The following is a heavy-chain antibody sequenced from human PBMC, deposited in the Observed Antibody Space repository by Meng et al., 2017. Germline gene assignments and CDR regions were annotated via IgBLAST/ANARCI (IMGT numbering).Heavy chain of an antibody. Sequence: SETLSLTCAVYGGSFSDYYWSWIRQPPGKGLEWIGEINHSGSTNYKPSLKSRVTISVDTSKNQFSLKLSSVTAADTAVYYCARQYSGSYETYDYWGHGT. J-gene: IGHJ4*01. D-gene: IGHD1-26*01. CDR1: GGSFSDYY. CDR2: INHSGST. V-gene: IGHV4-34*01. CDR3: ARQYSGSYETYDY.